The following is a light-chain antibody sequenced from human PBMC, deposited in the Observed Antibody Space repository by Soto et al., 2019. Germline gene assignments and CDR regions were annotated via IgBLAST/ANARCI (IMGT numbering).Light chain of an antibody. CDR1: SSDVGGYNY. Sequence: QSVLTQPASVSGTPGQSITISCTGTSSDVGGYNYVSWYQQHPGKAPKLMIYEVSNRPSGASNRFSGSKSGNTASLTISGLQAEDEADYYCSSYTSSSRYGFGTGTKFTVL. J-gene: IGLJ1*01. CDR2: EVS. V-gene: IGLV2-14*01. CDR3: SSYTSSSRYG.